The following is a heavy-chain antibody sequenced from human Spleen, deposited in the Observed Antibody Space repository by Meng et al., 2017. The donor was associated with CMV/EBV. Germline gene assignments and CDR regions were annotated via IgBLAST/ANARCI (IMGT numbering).Heavy chain of an antibody. Sequence: SVKVSCKDSGGNFSSNSISWVPQAPGQGLEWMGRIIPILGIANYAQKFQGRVTINADKRTSTAYMDLSTLSSEDTAVYYCARENSKEYNYYVMDVWGQGTTVTVSS. V-gene: IGHV1-69*04. J-gene: IGHJ6*02. CDR3: ARENSKEYNYYVMDV. CDR1: GGNFSSNS. CDR2: IIPILGIA. D-gene: IGHD1/OR15-1a*01.